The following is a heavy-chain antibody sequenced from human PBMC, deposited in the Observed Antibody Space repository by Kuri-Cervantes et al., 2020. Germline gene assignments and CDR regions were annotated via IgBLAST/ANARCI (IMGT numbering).Heavy chain of an antibody. CDR2: IYYSGST. Sequence: SETLSLTCTVSGGSISSYYWSWIRQPPGKGLEWIGHIYYSGSTNYNPSLKSRVTTSVDTSKNQFSLRLSSVTAADTAVYYCARVPTNYYESSGFSFDIWGQGTMVTVSS. CDR3: ARVPTNYYESSGFSFDI. J-gene: IGHJ3*02. D-gene: IGHD3-22*01. CDR1: GGSISSYY. V-gene: IGHV4-59*01.